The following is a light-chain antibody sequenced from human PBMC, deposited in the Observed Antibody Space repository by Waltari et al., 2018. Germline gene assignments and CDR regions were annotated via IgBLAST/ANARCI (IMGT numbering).Light chain of an antibody. CDR2: EVS. CDR1: SSDVWGYNL. J-gene: IGLJ1*01. Sequence: QSALTQHASVSGSPGQSITISCTGTSSDVWGYNLVSWYQQHPGKAPQLMVYEVSKRPSGVSNRFSGSKSGNTASLTISGLQAEDEADYYCCSYASSITYVFGTGTKVTVL. CDR3: CSYASSITYV. V-gene: IGLV2-23*02.